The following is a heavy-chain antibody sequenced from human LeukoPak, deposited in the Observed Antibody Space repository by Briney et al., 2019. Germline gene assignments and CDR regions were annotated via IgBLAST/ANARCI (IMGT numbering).Heavy chain of an antibody. J-gene: IGHJ5*02. V-gene: IGHV1-18*01. CDR2: ISAYNGNT. Sequence: ASVKVSCKASGYTFTSYGISWVRQAPGQGLEWMGWISAYNGNTNYAQKLQGRVTMTTDTSTSTAYMELRSLRSDDTAVYYCARVRDDILTGYYGDFWFDPWGQGTLVTVSP. CDR3: ARVRDDILTGYYGDFWFDP. D-gene: IGHD3-9*01. CDR1: GYTFTSYG.